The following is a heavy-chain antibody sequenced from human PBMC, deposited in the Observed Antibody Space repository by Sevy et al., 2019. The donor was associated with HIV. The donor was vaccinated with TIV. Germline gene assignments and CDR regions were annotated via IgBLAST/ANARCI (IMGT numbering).Heavy chain of an antibody. Sequence: SETLSLTCTVSGGSISSYYWSWIRQPPGKGLEWIGYIYYSGSTNYNPSLKSRVTISVDTSKNQFSLKLSSVTAADTAGYYCARDSALYYDFWSGYPPWYYGMDVWGQGTTVTVSS. D-gene: IGHD3-3*01. CDR2: IYYSGST. CDR3: ARDSALYYDFWSGYPPWYYGMDV. V-gene: IGHV4-59*01. CDR1: GGSISSYY. J-gene: IGHJ6*02.